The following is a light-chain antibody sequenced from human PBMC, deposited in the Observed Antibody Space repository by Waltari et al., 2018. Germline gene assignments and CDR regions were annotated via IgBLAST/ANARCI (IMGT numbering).Light chain of an antibody. CDR1: SSDVGGYNY. J-gene: IGLJ1*01. V-gene: IGLV2-14*03. CDR2: AVS. CDR3: SSYTSSSTYV. Sequence: QSALTQPASVSGSPGQSITISCTGTSSDVGGYNYAYWYQHHPGKAPSLMIYAVSKRPSGVSNRFSGSKSGNTASLTISGLQAEDEADYYCSSYTSSSTYVFGTGTKVTVL.